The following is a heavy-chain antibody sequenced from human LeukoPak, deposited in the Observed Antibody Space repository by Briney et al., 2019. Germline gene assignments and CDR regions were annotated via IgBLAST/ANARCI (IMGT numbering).Heavy chain of an antibody. CDR3: ARDFPLDRTFDP. CDR2: INPNSGGT. V-gene: IGHV1-2*06. Sequence: GASVKVSCKASGYTFTSYYMHWVRQAPGQGLEWMGRINPNSGGTNYAQKFQGRVTMTRDTSISTAYMELSRLRSDDTAVYYCARDFPLDRTFDPWGQGTLVTVSS. D-gene: IGHD3-16*02. J-gene: IGHJ5*02. CDR1: GYTFTSYY.